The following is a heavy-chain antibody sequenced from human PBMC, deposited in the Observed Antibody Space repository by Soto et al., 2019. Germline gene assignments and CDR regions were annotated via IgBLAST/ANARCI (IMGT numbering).Heavy chain of an antibody. Sequence: EVQLVESGGDLAQPGGSLRLSCAASGFTFSNYDFHWVRQTPGKGLEWVSAIGTADDTYYPGSVKGRFTISRENAKSSLYLRMISLRVGDTAVYYCVRGRGGSWFGDQLHWGQGTLVTVSS. D-gene: IGHD3-10*01. J-gene: IGHJ4*02. CDR1: GFTFSNYD. CDR3: VRGRGGSWFGDQLH. V-gene: IGHV3-13*04. CDR2: IGTADDT.